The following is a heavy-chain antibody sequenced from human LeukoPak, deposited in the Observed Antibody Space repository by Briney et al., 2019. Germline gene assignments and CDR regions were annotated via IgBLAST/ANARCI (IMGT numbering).Heavy chain of an antibody. CDR3: ATDRYYGSGSYYKFDY. V-gene: IGHV4-34*01. J-gene: IGHJ4*02. CDR1: GASFSGYY. Sequence: PSETLSLTCGVSGASFSGYYWSWIRQPPGKGLEWIGEINHSGGTNCNPSLKSRVTISVDTSKKQFSLNLRSVTAEDTAVYYCATDRYYGSGSYYKFDYWGQGTLVTVSS. CDR2: INHSGGT. D-gene: IGHD3-10*01.